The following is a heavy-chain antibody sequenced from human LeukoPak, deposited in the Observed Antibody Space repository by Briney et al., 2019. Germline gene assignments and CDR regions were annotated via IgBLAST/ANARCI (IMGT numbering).Heavy chain of an antibody. J-gene: IGHJ3*02. V-gene: IGHV3-30-3*01. D-gene: IGHD3-10*01. CDR1: GFTFSSYA. CDR3: ARDRGDDAFDI. Sequence: QTGGSLRLSCAASGFTFSSYAMHWVRQAPGKGLEWVAVISYDGSNKYYADSVKGRFTISRDNSKNTLYLQMNSLRAEDTAVYYCARDRGDDAFDIWGQGTMVTVSS. CDR2: ISYDGSNK.